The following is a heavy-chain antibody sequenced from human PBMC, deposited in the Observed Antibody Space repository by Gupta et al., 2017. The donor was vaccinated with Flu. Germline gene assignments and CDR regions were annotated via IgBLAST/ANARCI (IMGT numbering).Heavy chain of an antibody. CDR2: INPSGGST. V-gene: IGHV1-46*01. CDR3: ARENGGSYMENAFDI. J-gene: IGHJ3*02. Sequence: MHWVRQAPGQGLEWMGIINPSGGSTSYAQKFQGRVTMTRDTSTSTVYMELSSLRSEDTAVYYCARENGGSYMENAFDIWGQGTMVTVSS. D-gene: IGHD1-26*01.